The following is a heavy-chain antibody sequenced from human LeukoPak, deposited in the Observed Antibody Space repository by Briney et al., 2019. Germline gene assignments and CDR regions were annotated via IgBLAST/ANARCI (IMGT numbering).Heavy chain of an antibody. CDR1: GFTFSSYS. CDR3: ARPQAPGIAAVPCDY. Sequence: PGGSLRLSCAASGFTFSSYSMNWVRQAPGKGLEGVSSISSSSSYIYYADSVKGRFILSRDNAKNSLYLQMNSLRAEDTAVYYCARPQAPGIAAVPCDYWGQGTLVTVSS. CDR2: ISSSSSYI. D-gene: IGHD6-13*01. V-gene: IGHV3-21*01. J-gene: IGHJ4*02.